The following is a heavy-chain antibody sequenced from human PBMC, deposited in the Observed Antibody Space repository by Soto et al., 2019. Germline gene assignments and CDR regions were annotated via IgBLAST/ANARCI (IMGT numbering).Heavy chain of an antibody. CDR3: ARGTGSSWFDP. CDR2: MNPNNGGT. D-gene: IGHD3-10*01. CDR1: GYTFSDYN. V-gene: IGHV1-2*02. Sequence: VASVKVSCKASGYTFSDYNMHWVRQAPGQGLEWMGWMNPNNGGTNYAQKLQDRVTLTRDTSTSTAYMELSRLRSDDTAVYYCARGTGSSWFDPWGQGTLVTVSS. J-gene: IGHJ5*02.